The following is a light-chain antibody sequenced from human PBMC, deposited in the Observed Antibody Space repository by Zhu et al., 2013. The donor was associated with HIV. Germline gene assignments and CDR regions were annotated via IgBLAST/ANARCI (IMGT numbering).Light chain of an antibody. J-gene: IGLJ2*01. CDR3: SSYTSSSDVDVV. Sequence: HSALTQPASVSGSPGQSITMSCTGTSSDVGGYNYVSWYQQHPDKAPKLIIYEVSDRPSGVSNRFSGSKSGNTASLTISGLQAEDEADYYCSSYTSSSDVDVVFGGGTKLTVL. CDR2: EVS. V-gene: IGLV2-14*01. CDR1: SSDVGGYNY.